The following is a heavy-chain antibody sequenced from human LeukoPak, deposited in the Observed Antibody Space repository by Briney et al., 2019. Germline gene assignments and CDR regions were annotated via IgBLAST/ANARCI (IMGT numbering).Heavy chain of an antibody. V-gene: IGHV3-23*01. CDR2: ISTTGDST. D-gene: IGHD6-13*01. J-gene: IGHJ4*02. Sequence: GGSLRLSCAASGFTFSSYALSWVRQAPGKGLKWVSVISTTGDSTYYADSVKGRFTISRDNAKNSLYLQMNSLRAEDTAVYYCARDLHSSKYWGQGTLVTVSS. CDR3: ARDLHSSKY. CDR1: GFTFSSYA.